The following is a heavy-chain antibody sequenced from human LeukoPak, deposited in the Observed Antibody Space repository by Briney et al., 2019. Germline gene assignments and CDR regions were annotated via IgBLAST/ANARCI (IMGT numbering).Heavy chain of an antibody. CDR1: GLTFSSYW. V-gene: IGHV3-30*02. CDR2: AHNDGDTK. J-gene: IGHJ4*02. Sequence: SGGSLRLSCAASGLTFSSYWMHWVRQAPGKGLEWVAVAHNDGDTKYYADSVRGRFTISGDNSKNTLHLQMSSLRAEDTAVYYCATGSGSYYSHWGQGTLVTVSS. D-gene: IGHD3-22*01. CDR3: ATGSGSYYSH.